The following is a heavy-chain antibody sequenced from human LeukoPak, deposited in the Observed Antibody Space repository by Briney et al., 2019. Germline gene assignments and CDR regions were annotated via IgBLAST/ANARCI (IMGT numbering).Heavy chain of an antibody. CDR3: ASYGSGSSRP. CDR1: GFTLSNYA. V-gene: IGHV3-21*01. J-gene: IGHJ5*02. Sequence: PGGSLRLSCAASGFTLSNYAMSWVRQVPGKGLEWVSSISSSSSYIYYADSVKGRFTISRDNAKNSLYLQMNSLRAEDTAVYYCASYGSGSSRPWGQGTLVTVSS. D-gene: IGHD3-10*01. CDR2: ISSSSSYI.